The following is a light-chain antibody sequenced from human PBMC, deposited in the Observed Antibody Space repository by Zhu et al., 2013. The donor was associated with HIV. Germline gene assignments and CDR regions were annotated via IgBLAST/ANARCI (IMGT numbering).Light chain of an antibody. J-gene: IGKJ4*01. V-gene: IGKV3-15*01. CDR2: GAS. CDR1: QSVSSN. CDR3: QQFGGSPGLT. Sequence: EIVMTQSPATLSVSPGERATLSCRASQSVSSNLAWYQQKPGQAPRLLIYGASTRATGIPARFSGSGSGTEFTLTISSLQSEDFAVYYCQQFGGSPGLTFGGGTKIEIK.